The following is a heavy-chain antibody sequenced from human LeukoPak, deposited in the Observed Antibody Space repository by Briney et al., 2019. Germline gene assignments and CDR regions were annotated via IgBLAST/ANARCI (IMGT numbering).Heavy chain of an antibody. CDR3: ARVHYDSSGYYESVHFDY. J-gene: IGHJ4*02. V-gene: IGHV4-61*02. CDR1: GGSICSGSYY. Sequence: SETLSLTCTVSGGSICSGSYYWSWIRQPAGKGLEWIGRMYTSGSTKYNPSLKRRVTISVDTSKNQFSLKLSSVTAADTAVYYCARVHYDSSGYYESVHFDYWGQGTLVTVSS. CDR2: MYTSGST. D-gene: IGHD3-22*01.